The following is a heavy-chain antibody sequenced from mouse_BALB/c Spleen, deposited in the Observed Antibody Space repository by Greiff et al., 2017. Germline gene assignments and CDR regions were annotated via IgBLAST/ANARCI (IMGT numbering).Heavy chain of an antibody. D-gene: IGHD2-1*01. CDR3: ASRYGNYDY. CDR2: INPSTGYT. CDR1: GYTFTSYW. Sequence: VQLVESGAELAKPGASVKMSCKASGYTFTSYWMHWVNQRPGQGLEWIGYINPSTGYTEYNQKFKDKATLTADKSSSTAYMQLSSLTSEDSAVYYCASRYGNYDYWGQGTTLTVSS. V-gene: IGHV1-7*01. J-gene: IGHJ2*01.